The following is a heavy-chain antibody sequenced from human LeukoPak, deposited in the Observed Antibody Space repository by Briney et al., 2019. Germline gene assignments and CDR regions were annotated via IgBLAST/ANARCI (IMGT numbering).Heavy chain of an antibody. Sequence: SETLSLTCAVSDYSIISGYHWGWIRQPPEKGLEWIGSISRSGSTYYSPSLKGRVTMSVDSSKNEFSLNLSSVTAADTAVYYCARGYIGNSGSYYYYYFDVWGKGTTVTVSS. J-gene: IGHJ6*03. V-gene: IGHV4-38-2*01. CDR3: ARGYIGNSGSYYYYYFDV. CDR1: DYSIISGYH. D-gene: IGHD1-26*01. CDR2: ISRSGST.